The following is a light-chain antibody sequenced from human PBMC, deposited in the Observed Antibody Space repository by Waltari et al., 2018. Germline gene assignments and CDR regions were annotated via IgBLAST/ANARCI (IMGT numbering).Light chain of an antibody. J-gene: IGKJ1*01. CDR2: DAS. Sequence: DIQMTQSPSSLSASVGDSVTITCQASQDIDNYLSWYQQKSGKAPKLLIYDASNLATGVPSRFSGSGSGTDFTFTISSLQPEDIATYYCQQYRGLWTFGQGTRVEVK. V-gene: IGKV1-33*01. CDR3: QQYRGLWT. CDR1: QDIDNY.